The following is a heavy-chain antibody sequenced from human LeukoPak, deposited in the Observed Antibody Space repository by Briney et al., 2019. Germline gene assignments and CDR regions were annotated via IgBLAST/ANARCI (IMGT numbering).Heavy chain of an antibody. J-gene: IGHJ4*02. Sequence: ASVKVSCKASGYTFTSYYMHWVRQAPGKGHEWMGGFDPEDGETIYAQKFQGRVTMTEDTSTDTAYMELSSLRSEDTAVYYCARACPYYYDSSGYYLDYWGQGTLVTVSS. V-gene: IGHV1-24*01. D-gene: IGHD3-22*01. CDR1: GYTFTSYY. CDR2: FDPEDGET. CDR3: ARACPYYYDSSGYYLDY.